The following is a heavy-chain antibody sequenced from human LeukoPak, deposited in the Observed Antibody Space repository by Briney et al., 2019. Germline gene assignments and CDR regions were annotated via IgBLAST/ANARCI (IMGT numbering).Heavy chain of an antibody. D-gene: IGHD2-15*01. Sequence: GGSLRLSCAASGFTFSSYGMHWVRQAPGKGLEWVAVIWYDGRNKYYADSVKGRFTISRDNSKNTLYLQMNSLRAEDTAVYYCARGYCSGGSCYSNDYWGQGTLVTVSS. J-gene: IGHJ4*02. CDR3: ARGYCSGGSCYSNDY. CDR2: IWYDGRNK. V-gene: IGHV3-33*01. CDR1: GFTFSSYG.